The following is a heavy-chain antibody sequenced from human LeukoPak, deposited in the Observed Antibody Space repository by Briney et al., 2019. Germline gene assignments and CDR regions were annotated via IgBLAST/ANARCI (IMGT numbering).Heavy chain of an antibody. D-gene: IGHD3-10*01. Sequence: GGSLRLSCAASGITFSSYEMNWVRQAPGKGLEWVSYISSSGSTIYYADSVKGRFTISRDNAKNSLYLQMNSLRAEDTAVYYCARGITMVRGVIPGCDYWGQGTLVTVSS. J-gene: IGHJ4*02. V-gene: IGHV3-48*03. CDR1: GITFSSYE. CDR2: ISSSGSTI. CDR3: ARGITMVRGVIPGCDY.